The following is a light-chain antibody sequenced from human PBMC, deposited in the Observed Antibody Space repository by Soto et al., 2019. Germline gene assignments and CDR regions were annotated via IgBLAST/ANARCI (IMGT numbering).Light chain of an antibody. Sequence: TVMKQSAATLSVSPGERATLSCRASQSVSSNLAWYQQKPGQAPRLLIYGASTRATGIPARFSGSGSGTDFTLTISSLPSEDFAVYYCQPYNNWPLFAPGTKVDIK. CDR1: QSVSSN. V-gene: IGKV3-15*01. CDR3: QPYNNWPL. CDR2: GAS. J-gene: IGKJ3*01.